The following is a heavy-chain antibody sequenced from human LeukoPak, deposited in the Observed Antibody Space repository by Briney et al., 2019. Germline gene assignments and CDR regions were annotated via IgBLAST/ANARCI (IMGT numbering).Heavy chain of an antibody. J-gene: IGHJ3*02. CDR2: VYSSGST. Sequence: PSETLSLTCTVSGGSISSYYWSWIRQPAGKGLEWIGRVYSSGSTNYNPSLKSRVTMSVDTSKNQFSLKLSSVTAADTAVYYCARGVTIFGVVYAFDIWGQGTMVTVSS. D-gene: IGHD3-3*01. CDR3: ARGVTIFGVVYAFDI. CDR1: GGSISSYY. V-gene: IGHV4-4*07.